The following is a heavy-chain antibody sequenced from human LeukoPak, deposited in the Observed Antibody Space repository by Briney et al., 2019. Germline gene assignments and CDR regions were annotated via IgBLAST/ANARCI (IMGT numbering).Heavy chain of an antibody. V-gene: IGHV4-39*01. Sequence: PSETLSLTCTVSGGSISSSSYYWGWIRQPPGEGLEWIGTIYYSGSTYYNPSLKSRVSITADTSKNQFSLKLSSVTAADTAVYYCARLRGNYDPKQPFDYWGQGTLVTVSS. CDR3: ARLRGNYDPKQPFDY. CDR2: IYYSGST. CDR1: GGSISSSSYY. J-gene: IGHJ4*02. D-gene: IGHD3-22*01.